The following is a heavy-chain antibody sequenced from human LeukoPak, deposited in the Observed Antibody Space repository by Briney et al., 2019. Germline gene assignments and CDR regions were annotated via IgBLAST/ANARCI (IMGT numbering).Heavy chain of an antibody. CDR3: ASRLTYCSSTSCYDDAFDI. Sequence: PGGSLRLSCAASGFTFSSYEMNWVRQAPGKGLEWVSVIYSGGSTYYADSVKGRFTISRDNSKNTLYLQMNSLRAEDTAVYYCASRLTYCSSTSCYDDAFDIWGQGTMVTVSS. D-gene: IGHD2-2*01. V-gene: IGHV3-53*01. CDR2: IYSGGST. CDR1: GFTFSSYE. J-gene: IGHJ3*02.